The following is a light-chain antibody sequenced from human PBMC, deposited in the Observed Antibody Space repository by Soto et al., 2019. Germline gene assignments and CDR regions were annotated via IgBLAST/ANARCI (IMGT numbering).Light chain of an antibody. CDR2: SNN. CDR1: SSNIGTYG. J-gene: IGLJ2*01. Sequence: QSVLTQPPSASGTPGQRVTISCSGSSSNIGTYGVNWYQQLPGTAPKFLIYSNNLRPSGVPDRFSGSKSGTSASLAISGLQAEDEADYYCCSYAGDLALFGGGTKLTVL. V-gene: IGLV1-44*01. CDR3: CSYAGDLAL.